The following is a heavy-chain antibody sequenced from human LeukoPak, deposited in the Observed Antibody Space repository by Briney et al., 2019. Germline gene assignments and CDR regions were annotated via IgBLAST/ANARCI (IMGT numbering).Heavy chain of an antibody. CDR3: AKDAQRGFDYSNSLEY. J-gene: IGHJ4*02. CDR1: GFTFSHYG. CDR2: IWSDGSNK. V-gene: IGHV3-33*06. D-gene: IGHD4-11*01. Sequence: GGPLRLSCAASGFTFSHYGFHWVRQAPGKGLEWVAVIWSDGSNKYYGDSVKGRFIIYRDDSQNTVYLQMNSLRAEDTAVYYCAKDAQRGFDYSNSLEYWGQGSLVTVSS.